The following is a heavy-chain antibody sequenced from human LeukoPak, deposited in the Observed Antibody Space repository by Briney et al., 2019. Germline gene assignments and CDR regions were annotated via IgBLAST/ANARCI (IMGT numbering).Heavy chain of an antibody. CDR1: GFTFRNAW. CDR3: TTGIFDY. D-gene: IGHD1-14*01. V-gene: IGHV3-15*01. CDR2: IKSTIDGGTT. Sequence: GGSLRLSCTASGFTFRNAWMTWLRQAPGKRLEWVGRIKSTIDGGTTDYAAPVKGRFSISRDDSQNTLYLQMNSLKTEDTAVYYCTTGIFDYWGQGTLVTVSS. J-gene: IGHJ4*02.